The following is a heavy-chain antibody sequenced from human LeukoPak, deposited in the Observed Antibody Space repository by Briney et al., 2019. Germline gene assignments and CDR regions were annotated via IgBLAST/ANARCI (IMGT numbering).Heavy chain of an antibody. CDR1: GYTFTSYY. J-gene: IGHJ4*02. V-gene: IGHV1-2*06. D-gene: IGHD3-22*01. CDR2: INPTGGST. CDR3: TRAGRGRLLVDY. Sequence: ASVKVSCKASGYTFTSYYMHWVRQAPGQGLEWMGLINPTGGSTGYAQKFQGRVTMTRDTSISTAYMELSRLRSDDTAVYYCTRAGRGRLLVDYWGQGTLVTVSS.